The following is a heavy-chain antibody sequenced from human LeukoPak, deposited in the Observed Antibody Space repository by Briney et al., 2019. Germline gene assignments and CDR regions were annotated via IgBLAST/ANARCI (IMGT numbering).Heavy chain of an antibody. Sequence: SETLSLTCAVYGGSNSNYYWSWIRHPPGKGLELIGEINHSGSTNYNPSLKSRVTISVDTSKKQFSLKVRPVTAADTAVYYCASGWIAARLLYWGQGTLVTVSS. CDR2: INHSGST. V-gene: IGHV4-34*01. CDR3: ASGWIAARLLY. J-gene: IGHJ4*02. D-gene: IGHD6-6*01. CDR1: GGSNSNYY.